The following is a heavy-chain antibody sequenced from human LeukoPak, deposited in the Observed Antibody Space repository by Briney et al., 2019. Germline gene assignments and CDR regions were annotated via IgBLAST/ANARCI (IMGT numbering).Heavy chain of an antibody. CDR1: GVTFVAYG. V-gene: IGHV3-48*03. CDR2: ISSSGGAI. D-gene: IGHD3-10*02. J-gene: IGHJ6*04. Sequence: RGSLRLSPAAPGVTFVAYGMSAVRHAPRKRLGWGSYISSSGGAIYYAESVRGRVTISRDNAKNSLYLQMNSLRAEDTAVYYCAELGITMIGGVWGKGTTVTISS. CDR3: AELGITMIGGV.